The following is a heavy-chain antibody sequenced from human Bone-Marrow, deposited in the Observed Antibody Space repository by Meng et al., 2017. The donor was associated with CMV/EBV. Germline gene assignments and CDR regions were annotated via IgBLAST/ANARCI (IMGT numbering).Heavy chain of an antibody. CDR3: AKIGSFTYYYYGMDV. J-gene: IGHJ6*02. Sequence: GESLKISCAASGFTFSSYAMSWVRQAPGKGLVWVSRINSDGSSTSYADSVKGRFTISRDNAKNTLYLQMNSLRAEDTAVYYCAKIGSFTYYYYGMDVWGQGTTVTVSS. CDR1: GFTFSSYA. CDR2: INSDGSST. D-gene: IGHD1-26*01. V-gene: IGHV3-74*01.